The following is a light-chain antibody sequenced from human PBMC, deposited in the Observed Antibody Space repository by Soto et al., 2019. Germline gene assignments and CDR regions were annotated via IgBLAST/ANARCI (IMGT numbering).Light chain of an antibody. V-gene: IGLV1-40*01. J-gene: IGLJ2*01. CDR3: LSFDSSLSVV. CDR1: SSNIGAGYD. Sequence: QSVLTQPPSVSGAPGQRVTISCTGSSSNIGAGYDVHWYQQLPGRAPKLLIYGNTNRPSGVPDRFSGSKSGTSASVAITGLQAEDEADYYCLSFDSSLSVVFGGGTKVTVL. CDR2: GNT.